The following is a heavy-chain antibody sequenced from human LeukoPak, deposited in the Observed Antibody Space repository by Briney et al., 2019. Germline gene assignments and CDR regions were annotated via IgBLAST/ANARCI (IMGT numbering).Heavy chain of an antibody. Sequence: GGSLRLSCAASGFTFSDHYMDWVRQAPGKGLEWVAVISYDGSNKYYADSVKGRFTISRDNSKNTLYLQMNSLRAEDTALYYCAKDYYDSYFDYWGQGTLVTVSS. CDR3: AKDYYDSYFDY. V-gene: IGHV3-30*18. J-gene: IGHJ4*02. CDR2: ISYDGSNK. CDR1: GFTFSDHY. D-gene: IGHD3-22*01.